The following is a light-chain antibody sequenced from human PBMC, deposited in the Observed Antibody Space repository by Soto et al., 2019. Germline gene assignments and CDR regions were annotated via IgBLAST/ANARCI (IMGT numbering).Light chain of an antibody. CDR2: DNN. CDR1: SSNIGAGYD. CDR3: HSYDVSLSGPV. Sequence: QSVLTQPPSLSGAPGQRVTISCTGSSSNIGAGYDVHWYQQLPGTAPRVLIYDNNSRPSGVPARFSGSKSGTSASLAITGLRAEDEADYYCHSYDVSLSGPVFGGGTKLTVL. J-gene: IGLJ2*01. V-gene: IGLV1-40*01.